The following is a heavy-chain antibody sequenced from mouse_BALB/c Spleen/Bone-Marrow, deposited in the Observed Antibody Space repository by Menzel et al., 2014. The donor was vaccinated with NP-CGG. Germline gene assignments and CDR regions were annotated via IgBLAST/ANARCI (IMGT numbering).Heavy chain of an antibody. Sequence: EVKLVESGPSLVKPSQSLSLTCSVTGDSITSGYWNWIRKFPGNKLEYMGYISYSGSTYYNPSLKSRIAITPDTANTLYYLQLKSVTTLDTATTDCERCGSDYDFDYWGQGTSVTVSS. D-gene: IGHD1-1*02. J-gene: IGHJ4*01. CDR2: ISYSGST. CDR3: ERCGSDYDFDY. V-gene: IGHV3-8*02. CDR1: GDSITSGY.